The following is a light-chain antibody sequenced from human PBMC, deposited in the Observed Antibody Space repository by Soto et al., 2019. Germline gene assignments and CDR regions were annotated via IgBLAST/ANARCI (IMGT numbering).Light chain of an antibody. J-gene: IGLJ2*01. Sequence: QSALAQPPSVSGTPGQRVTISCSGSSSNIGSNYVYWYQQLPRTAPKLLISRDNRRPSGVPDRFSGSKSGTSASLAISGLRSDDEADYYCGTWDDSGCVVFGAGTKLTVL. CDR1: SSNIGSNY. V-gene: IGLV1-47*01. CDR3: GTWDDSGCVV. CDR2: RDN.